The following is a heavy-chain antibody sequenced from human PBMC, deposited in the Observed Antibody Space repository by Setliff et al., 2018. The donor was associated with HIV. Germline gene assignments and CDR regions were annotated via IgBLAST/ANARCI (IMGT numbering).Heavy chain of an antibody. V-gene: IGHV4-39*01. D-gene: IGHD2-21*02. CDR3: ASRRCSGDCYSRSPPNHFDY. CDR2: IYYSGST. J-gene: IGHJ4*02. Sequence: PSETLSLTCTVSGGSISSSCYCWSWIRQPPGKGLEWIGSIYYSGSTNYNPSLKSRVTISVDTSKSQSSLKLSSVTAADPAVYYCASRRCSGDCYSRSPPNHFDYWGQGTLVTVSS. CDR1: GGSISSSCYC.